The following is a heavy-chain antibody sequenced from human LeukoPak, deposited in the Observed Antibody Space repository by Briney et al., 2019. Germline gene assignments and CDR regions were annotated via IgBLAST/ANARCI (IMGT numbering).Heavy chain of an antibody. D-gene: IGHD3-9*01. CDR2: INHSGST. CDR3: ARVSYYDILTGYYAPGHWFDP. CDR1: GGSFSGYY. Sequence: PSETLSLTCAVYGGSFSGYYWSWIRQPPGKGLEWIGEINHSGSTNYNPSLKSRVTISVDTSKNQFSLKLSSVTAADTAVYYCARVSYYDILTGYYAPGHWFDPWGQGTLATVSS. J-gene: IGHJ5*02. V-gene: IGHV4-34*01.